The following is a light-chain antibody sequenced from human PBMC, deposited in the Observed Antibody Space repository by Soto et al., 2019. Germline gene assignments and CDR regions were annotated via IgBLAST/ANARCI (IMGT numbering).Light chain of an antibody. V-gene: IGKV3-20*01. J-gene: IGKJ3*01. CDR1: QSVSSSY. Sequence: EIVLTQSPGTLSLSPGERATLSCRASQSVSSSYLAWYQQKPGQAPRLLIYGASSRATGIPDRFSGSGSGTDFTLTISRLEPEDFAVYYCQQYGSPPSRTFGPGTNVDIK. CDR2: GAS. CDR3: QQYGSPPSRT.